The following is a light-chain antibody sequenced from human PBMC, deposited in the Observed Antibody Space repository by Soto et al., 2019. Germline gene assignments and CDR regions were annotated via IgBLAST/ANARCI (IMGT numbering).Light chain of an antibody. CDR2: EAS. J-gene: IGKJ2*01. CDR1: QSISSY. CDR3: QQSYNTSYT. Sequence: DIQMTQSPSPLSASVGDRVYITCRTSQSISSYLNWYQAKPGKAPKLLIYEASSLQSGVPSRFSGSGSGTDFTLTISSLQPEDFATYYCQQSYNTSYTFGQGTKLEIK. V-gene: IGKV1-39*01.